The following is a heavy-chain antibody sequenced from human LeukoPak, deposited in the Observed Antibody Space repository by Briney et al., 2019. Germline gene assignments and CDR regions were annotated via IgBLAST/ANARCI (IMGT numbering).Heavy chain of an antibody. CDR3: ARGDDYGVHFDP. V-gene: IGHV4-34*01. Sequence: SETLSLTCAVYGVSFSGYYWSWIRQPPGKGLEWIGEINHSGSTNYNPSLKSRVTISVDTSKNQYSLKLSSVTAADTAVYYCARGDDYGVHFDPWGQGTLVTVSS. CDR2: INHSGST. J-gene: IGHJ5*02. CDR1: GVSFSGYY. D-gene: IGHD4-17*01.